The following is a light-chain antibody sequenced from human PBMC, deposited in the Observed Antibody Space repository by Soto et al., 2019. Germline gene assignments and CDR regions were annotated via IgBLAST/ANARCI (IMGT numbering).Light chain of an antibody. CDR1: QSVSSN. CDR3: QQYNKRFCT. J-gene: IGKJ2*02. Sequence: EIVMTQSPATLSVSPGERATLSCRASQSVSSNLAWYQQKPGQAPRLLIYGASTRATGIPARFSGSGSGTEFTLTISSLQSEDFAVYYCQQYNKRFCTFGQGTKLDIK. V-gene: IGKV3-15*01. CDR2: GAS.